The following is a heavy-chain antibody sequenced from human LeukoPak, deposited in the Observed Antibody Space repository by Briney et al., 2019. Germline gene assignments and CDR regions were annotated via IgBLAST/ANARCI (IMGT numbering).Heavy chain of an antibody. J-gene: IGHJ4*02. V-gene: IGHV3-7*01. CDR3: ARDRYYCTNGVCSNPFDY. CDR2: IKQDGSEK. D-gene: IGHD2-8*01. CDR1: GFTFSRNW. Sequence: GGSLRLPCAASGFTFSRNWMSWVRQAPGKGLEWVANIKQDGSEKYYVDSVKGRFTISRDNAKNSLYLQMNSLRAEDTAVYYCARDRYYCTNGVCSNPFDYWGQGTLVTVS.